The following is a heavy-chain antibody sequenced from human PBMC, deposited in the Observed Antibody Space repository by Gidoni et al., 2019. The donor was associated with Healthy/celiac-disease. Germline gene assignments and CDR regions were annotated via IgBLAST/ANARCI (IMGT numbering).Heavy chain of an antibody. D-gene: IGHD2-2*01. CDR1: GFTFSSYG. CDR3: ARGPSKYCSSTSCYPVYYYYGMDV. Sequence: QVQLVESGGGVVQPGRSLRLSCAASGFTFSSYGMHWVRQAPGKGLEWVAVIWYDGSNKYYADSVKGRVTISRDNSKNTLYLQMNSLRAEDTAVYYCARGPSKYCSSTSCYPVYYYYGMDVWGQGTTVTVSS. J-gene: IGHJ6*02. CDR2: IWYDGSNK. V-gene: IGHV3-33*01.